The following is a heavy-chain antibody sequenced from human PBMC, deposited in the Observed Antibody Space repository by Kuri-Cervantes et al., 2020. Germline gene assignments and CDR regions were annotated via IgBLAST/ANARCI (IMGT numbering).Heavy chain of an antibody. Sequence: SETLSLTCTVSGGSIRSYYWSWIRQPPGKGLEWIGYIYYSGSTNYNPSLKSRVTISVDTSKNQFSLKLSSVTAADTAVYYWARVVPADRAFDPWGQGTLVTVSS. CDR2: IYYSGST. CDR1: GGSIRSYY. CDR3: ARVVPADRAFDP. J-gene: IGHJ5*02. V-gene: IGHV4-59*12. D-gene: IGHD2-2*01.